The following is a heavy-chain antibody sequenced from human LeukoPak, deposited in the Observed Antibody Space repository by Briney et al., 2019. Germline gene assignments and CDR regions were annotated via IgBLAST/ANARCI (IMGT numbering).Heavy chain of an antibody. J-gene: IGHJ4*02. CDR2: ISYDGSNK. Sequence: PGGSLRLSCAASGFTFSIYAMHWVRQAPGKGLEWVSLISYDGSNKYYAGSVEGRFTISRDNSKNTLYLQMNSLRAEDTAVYYCARDLQKLIVATAGDCWGQGTLVTVSS. D-gene: IGHD5-12*01. V-gene: IGHV3-30*04. CDR1: GFTFSIYA. CDR3: ARDLQKLIVATAGDC.